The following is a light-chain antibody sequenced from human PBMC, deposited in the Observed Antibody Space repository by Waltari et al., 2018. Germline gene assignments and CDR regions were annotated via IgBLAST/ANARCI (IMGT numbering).Light chain of an antibody. CDR1: QSISSW. CDR2: KAS. J-gene: IGKJ1*01. V-gene: IGKV1-5*03. Sequence: DIQMTQSPSTLSASVGDRVTITCRASQSISSWLAWYQQKPGKAPKLLIYKASSLESGVPSRFSGSGSETEFTLTISSLQPDDFATYYCQQYNSYSWWTFGQGTKVEIK. CDR3: QQYNSYSWWT.